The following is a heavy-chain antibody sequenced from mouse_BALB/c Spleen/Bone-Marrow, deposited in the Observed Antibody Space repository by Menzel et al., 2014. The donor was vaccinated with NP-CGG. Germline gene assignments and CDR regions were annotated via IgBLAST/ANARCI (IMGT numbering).Heavy chain of an antibody. CDR1: GYAFSSSW. D-gene: IGHD2-3*01. CDR2: IFPGDGDT. J-gene: IGHJ4*01. V-gene: IGHV1-82*01. Sequence: QVQLQQPGPELVKPGASVKISCKASGYAFSSSWMNWVKQRPGQGLEWIGRIFPGDGDTYYNGKFKGKATLTADKSSSTAYIQLSSLTSVDSAVYFCARSDGYRAMDYWGQGTSVTVSS. CDR3: ARSDGYRAMDY.